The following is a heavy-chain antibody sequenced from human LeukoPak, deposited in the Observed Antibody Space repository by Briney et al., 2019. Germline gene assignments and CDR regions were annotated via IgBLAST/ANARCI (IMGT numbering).Heavy chain of an antibody. D-gene: IGHD5-12*01. J-gene: IGHJ4*02. V-gene: IGHV1-18*01. CDR3: AKRGYSGYDLGPIGD. CDR2: ISAYNGNT. CDR1: GYTFTSYG. Sequence: GASVKVSCKASGYTFTSYGISWVRQAPGQGVEWMGWISAYNGNTNYAQKLQGRVTMTTDTSTSTAYMELRSLRSDDTAVYYCAKRGYSGYDLGPIGDWGQGTLVTVSS.